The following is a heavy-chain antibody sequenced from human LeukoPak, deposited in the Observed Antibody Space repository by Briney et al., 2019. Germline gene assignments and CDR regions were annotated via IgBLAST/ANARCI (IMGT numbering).Heavy chain of an antibody. CDR2: IYSGGNT. CDR3: ARRAGDYSHPYDY. D-gene: IGHD3-22*01. CDR1: GFTVSSNC. V-gene: IGHV3-53*01. Sequence: GGSLRLSCAASGFTVSSNCMSWVRQAPGKGLERVSFIYSGGNTYYADSVKGRFTISRDNSKNTVHLQMNSLRAEDTAMYYCARRAGDYSHPYDYWGQGTLVTVSS. J-gene: IGHJ4*02.